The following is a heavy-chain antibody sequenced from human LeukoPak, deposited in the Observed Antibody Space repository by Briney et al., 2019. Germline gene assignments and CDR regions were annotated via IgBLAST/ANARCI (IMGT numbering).Heavy chain of an antibody. Sequence: GGSLRLSCAASGFTFHDYDMSWVRQSPGKGLEWVSGINWNGDRTGYADSVKGRFTISRDNTKKSLYLQMNSLRAEDTALYYCARRDYYGSGSPDFWGQGTLVTVSS. CDR1: GFTFHDYD. CDR3: ARRDYYGSGSPDF. CDR2: INWNGDRT. D-gene: IGHD3-10*01. J-gene: IGHJ4*02. V-gene: IGHV3-20*04.